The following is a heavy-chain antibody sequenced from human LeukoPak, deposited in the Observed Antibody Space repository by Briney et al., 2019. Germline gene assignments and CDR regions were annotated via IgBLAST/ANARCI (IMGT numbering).Heavy chain of an antibody. CDR2: ISAYNGNT. D-gene: IGHD6-19*01. CDR3: ASSENWYSSGWYPNDY. J-gene: IGHJ4*02. Sequence: ASVKVPCKASGYTFTSYGISWVRQAPGQGLEWMGWISAYNGNTNYAQKLQGRVTMTTDTSTSTAYMELRSLRSDGTAVYYCASSENWYSSGWYPNDYWGQGTLVTVSS. CDR1: GYTFTSYG. V-gene: IGHV1-18*01.